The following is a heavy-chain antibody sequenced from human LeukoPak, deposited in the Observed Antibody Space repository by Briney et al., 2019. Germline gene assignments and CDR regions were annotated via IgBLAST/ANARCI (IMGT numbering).Heavy chain of an antibody. V-gene: IGHV3-30-3*01. D-gene: IGHD6-6*01. J-gene: IGHJ4*02. Sequence: GGSLRLSCAASGFTFSSYAMHWVRQAPGKGLEWVAVISYDGSNKYYADSVKGRFTISRDNSKNTLYLQMNSLRAKDTAVYYCARAVGAARPGDYWGQGTLVTVSS. CDR2: ISYDGSNK. CDR3: ARAVGAARPGDY. CDR1: GFTFSSYA.